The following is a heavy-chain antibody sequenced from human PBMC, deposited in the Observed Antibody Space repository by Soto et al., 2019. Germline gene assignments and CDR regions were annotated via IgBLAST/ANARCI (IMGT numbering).Heavy chain of an antibody. Sequence: PGGSLRLSCAASGFTFSSYAMSWVRRAPGKGLEWVSAISGSGGSTYYVDSVKGRFTISRDNSKNTLYLQMNSLRAEDTAVYYCAKGNDDYIWGSYRYNWFDPWGQGTLVTVSS. CDR3: AKGNDDYIWGSYRYNWFDP. J-gene: IGHJ5*02. CDR1: GFTFSSYA. D-gene: IGHD3-16*02. V-gene: IGHV3-23*01. CDR2: ISGSGGST.